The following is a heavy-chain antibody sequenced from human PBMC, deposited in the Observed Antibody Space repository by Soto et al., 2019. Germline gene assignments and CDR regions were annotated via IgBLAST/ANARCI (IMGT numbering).Heavy chain of an antibody. J-gene: IGHJ5*02. Sequence: ASVKVSCKASGYTFTSYAMHWVRQAPGQRLEWMGWINAGNGNTKYSQKFQGRVTITRDTSASTAYMELSSLRSEDTAVYYCARGGYCSSTSCYFSSGNWFDPWGQGTLVTV. CDR2: INAGNGNT. CDR3: ARGGYCSSTSCYFSSGNWFDP. V-gene: IGHV1-3*01. D-gene: IGHD2-2*03. CDR1: GYTFTSYA.